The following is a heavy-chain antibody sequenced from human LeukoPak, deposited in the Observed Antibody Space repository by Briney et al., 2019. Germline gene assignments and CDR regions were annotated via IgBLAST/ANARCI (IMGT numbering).Heavy chain of an antibody. J-gene: IGHJ5*02. Sequence: ASVKVSCKASGYTFTDYHLHWVRQAPGQGLEWMGIINPSGGSTSYAQKFQGRVTMTRDTSTSTVYMELSSLRSEDTAVYYCAREEVAATNWFDPWGQGTLVTVSS. V-gene: IGHV1-46*01. CDR3: AREEVAATNWFDP. D-gene: IGHD2-15*01. CDR2: INPSGGST. CDR1: GYTFTDYH.